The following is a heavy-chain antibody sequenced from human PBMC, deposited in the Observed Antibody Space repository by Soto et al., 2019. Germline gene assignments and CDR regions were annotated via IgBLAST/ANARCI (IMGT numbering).Heavy chain of an antibody. V-gene: IGHV3-23*01. Sequence: PGGSLRLSCAASGFIFRDWFMSWIRQAPGKGLEWVSAISGSGGSTYYADSVKGRFTISRDNSKNTLYLQMNSLRAEDTAVYYCARGIPAWFDYWGQGTLVTVSS. CDR1: GFIFRDWF. CDR2: ISGSGGST. J-gene: IGHJ4*02. CDR3: ARGIPAWFDY.